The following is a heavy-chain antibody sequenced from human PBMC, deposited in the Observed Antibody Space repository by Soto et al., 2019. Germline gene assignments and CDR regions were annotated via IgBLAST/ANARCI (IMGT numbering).Heavy chain of an antibody. CDR1: GYTLTELS. CDR3: ATVNERYYYYYGMDV. V-gene: IGHV1-24*01. Sequence: ASVKVSCKVSGYTLTELSMHWVRQAPGKGLEWMGGFDPEDGETIYAQKFQGRVTMTEDTSTDTAYMELSSLRSVDTAVYYCATVNERYYYYYGMDVWGQGTTVTVSS. CDR2: FDPEDGET. D-gene: IGHD1-1*01. J-gene: IGHJ6*02.